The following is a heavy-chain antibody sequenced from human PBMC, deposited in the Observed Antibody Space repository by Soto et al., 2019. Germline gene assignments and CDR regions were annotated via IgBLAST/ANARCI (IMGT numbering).Heavy chain of an antibody. V-gene: IGHV3-30-3*01. Sequence: QVQLVESGGGVVQPGRSLRLSCAASGFTFSSYAMHWVRQAPGKGPEWVAVISYDGSNKYYADSVKGRFTISRDNSKNTLYLQMNSLRAEDTAVYYCARGQGWYYGLSDLNSWFDPWGQGTLVTVSS. CDR2: ISYDGSNK. CDR1: GFTFSSYA. D-gene: IGHD6-19*01. J-gene: IGHJ5*02. CDR3: ARGQGWYYGLSDLNSWFDP.